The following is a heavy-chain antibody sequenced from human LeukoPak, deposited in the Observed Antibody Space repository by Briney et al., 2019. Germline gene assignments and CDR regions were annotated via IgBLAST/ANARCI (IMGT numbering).Heavy chain of an antibody. J-gene: IGHJ4*02. D-gene: IGHD2-2*01. CDR3: ARGFRNCSSTTCYGGYYFDY. CDR1: GDSISSSSYY. Sequence: PSETLSLTCTVSGDSISSSSYYWGWIRQPPGKGLEWIGCIYYSGSTYYNPSLKSRVTISVGSSKNHFSLRLSSVTAADTAVYYCARGFRNCSSTTCYGGYYFDYWGQGTLVTVSS. CDR2: IYYSGST. V-gene: IGHV4-39*02.